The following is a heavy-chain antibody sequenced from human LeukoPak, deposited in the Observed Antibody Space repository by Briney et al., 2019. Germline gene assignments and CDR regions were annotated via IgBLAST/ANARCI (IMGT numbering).Heavy chain of an antibody. D-gene: IGHD4-17*01. J-gene: IGHJ4*02. V-gene: IGHV5-51*01. CDR2: IYPGDSDT. CDR1: GYSVTSYW. Sequence: GESLKISCKGSGYSVTSYWIGWVRPMPGKGLEWMGIIYPGDSDTRYSPSFQGQVTISADKSISTAYLQWSSLKASDTAMYYCARLPAVTTEPFDYWGQGTLVTVSS. CDR3: ARLPAVTTEPFDY.